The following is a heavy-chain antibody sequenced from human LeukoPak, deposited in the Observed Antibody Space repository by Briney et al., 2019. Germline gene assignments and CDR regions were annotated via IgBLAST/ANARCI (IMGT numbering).Heavy chain of an antibody. D-gene: IGHD2-2*02. CDR3: ARGLYRYGRSTFDY. V-gene: IGHV4-59*08. J-gene: IGHJ4*02. CDR2: ISYSGRT. CDR1: GFTFSSYA. Sequence: GSLRLSCAASGFTFSSYAMSWIRQPPGKGLEWIGYISYSGRTYYNPSLRSRVTISVDTSKNHFSLKLSSVTAADTAVYYCARGLYRYGRSTFDYWGQGTLVTVSS.